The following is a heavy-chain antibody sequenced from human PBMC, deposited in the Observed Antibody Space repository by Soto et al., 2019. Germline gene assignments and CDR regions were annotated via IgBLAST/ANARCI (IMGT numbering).Heavy chain of an antibody. Sequence: EVQLLESGGGLVQPGGSLRLSCEASGFTFSSYAMSWVRQAPGRGLEWVSAISSSGGSTYYADSVRGRFTISRDNSKSTLYLQMNSLRAEDTAVYYCAKNRQLWSRGNYYTDVWGKGTTVTVSS. CDR3: AKNRQLWSRGNYYTDV. J-gene: IGHJ6*03. D-gene: IGHD5-18*01. CDR2: ISSSGGST. V-gene: IGHV3-23*01. CDR1: GFTFSSYA.